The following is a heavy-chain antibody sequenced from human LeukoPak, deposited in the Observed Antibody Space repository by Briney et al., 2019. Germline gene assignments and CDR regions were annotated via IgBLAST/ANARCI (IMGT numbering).Heavy chain of an antibody. CDR2: MNPNSGNT. CDR1: GYTFTSYD. CDR3: AIQSGYSYVNWFDP. Sequence: GASVKVSCKASGYTFTSYDINWVRQATGQGLEWMGWMNPNSGNTGYAQKFQGRVTMTRNTSISTAYMELSSLRSEDTAVYYCAIQSGYSYVNWFDPWGQGTLVTVSS. J-gene: IGHJ5*02. D-gene: IGHD5-18*01. V-gene: IGHV1-8*01.